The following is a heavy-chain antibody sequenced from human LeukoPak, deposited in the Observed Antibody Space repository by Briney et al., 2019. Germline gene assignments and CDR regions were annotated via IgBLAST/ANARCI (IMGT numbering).Heavy chain of an antibody. CDR1: GYTFTGQY. J-gene: IGHJ6*02. CDR2: INPNSGGT. Sequence: EASVKVSCKASGYTFTGQYMYWVRQAPGQGLEWMGWINPNSGGTNCTQKFQGRVTMTRDTSISTAYLELSWLRSDDTAVYFCARRKNGRVRITNFAVVTPDDYYGLDVWGQGTTVTVSS. D-gene: IGHD3-3*01. V-gene: IGHV1-2*02. CDR3: ARRKNGRVRITNFAVVTPDDYYGLDV.